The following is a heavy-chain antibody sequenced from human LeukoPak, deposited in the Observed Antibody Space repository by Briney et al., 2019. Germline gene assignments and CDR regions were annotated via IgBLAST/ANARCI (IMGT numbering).Heavy chain of an antibody. J-gene: IGHJ5*02. CDR1: GGSISSGGYY. CDR3: AREHLAYCGGDCHFGTYNWFDP. V-gene: IGHV4-31*03. Sequence: SETLSLTCTVSGGSISSGGYYWSWIRQHPGKGLEWIGYIYYSGSTYYNPFLKSRVTISVDTSKNQFSLKLSSVTAADTAVYYCAREHLAYCGGDCHFGTYNWFDPWGQGTLVTVSS. CDR2: IYYSGST. D-gene: IGHD2-21*02.